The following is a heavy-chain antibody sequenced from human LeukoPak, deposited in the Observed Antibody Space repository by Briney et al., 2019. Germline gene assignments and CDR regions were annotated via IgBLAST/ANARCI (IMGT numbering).Heavy chain of an antibody. D-gene: IGHD3-22*01. CDR1: GFTFSSYG. Sequence: GGSLRLSCAASGFTFSSYGMPWVRQAPGKGLEWVAVISYDGSNKYYADSVKGRFTISRDNSKNTLYLQMNSLRAEDTAVYYCARAVSGYGAFDIWGQGTMVTVSS. J-gene: IGHJ3*02. V-gene: IGHV3-30*03. CDR3: ARAVSGYGAFDI. CDR2: ISYDGSNK.